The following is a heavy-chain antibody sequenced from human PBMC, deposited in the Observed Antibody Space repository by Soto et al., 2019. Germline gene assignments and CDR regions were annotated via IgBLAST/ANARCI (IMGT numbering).Heavy chain of an antibody. D-gene: IGHD1-1*01. Sequence: TCAVSGGSISSGGYSWSWIRQPPGKGLEWIGYIYHSGSTYYNPSLKSRVTISVDRSKNQFSLKPSSVTAADTAVYYCARYWRSYFDYWGQGTLVTVSS. J-gene: IGHJ4*02. V-gene: IGHV4-30-2*01. CDR3: ARYWRSYFDY. CDR2: IYHSGST. CDR1: GGSISSGGYS.